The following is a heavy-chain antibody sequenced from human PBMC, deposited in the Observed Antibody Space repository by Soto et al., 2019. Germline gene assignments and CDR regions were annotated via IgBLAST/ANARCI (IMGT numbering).Heavy chain of an antibody. J-gene: IGHJ2*01. CDR3: ARSRLPGYDSSGWYWYFDL. Sequence: VQLVQSGAEVKKPGSSVKVSCKASGGTFSSYAISWVRQAPGQGLEWMGGIIPIFGTANYAQKFQGRVTITADESTSTAYMELSSLRSEDTAVYYCARSRLPGYDSSGWYWYFDLWGRGTLVTVSS. V-gene: IGHV1-69*01. CDR2: IIPIFGTA. D-gene: IGHD3-22*01. CDR1: GGTFSSYA.